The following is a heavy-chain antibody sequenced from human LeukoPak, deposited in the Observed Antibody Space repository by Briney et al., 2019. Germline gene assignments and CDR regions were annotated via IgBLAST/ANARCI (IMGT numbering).Heavy chain of an antibody. CDR2: ISGSGGST. CDR1: GFTFSSYA. CDR3: AKLPVAVILPIGDY. V-gene: IGHV3-23*01. D-gene: IGHD2-15*01. Sequence: PGGSLRLSCAASGFTFSSYAMSWVRQAPGKGLEWVSAISGSGGSTYYADSVKGRFTISRDNSKNTLYLQMNSLRAEDTAVYYCAKLPVAVILPIGDYWGQGTLVTVSS. J-gene: IGHJ4*02.